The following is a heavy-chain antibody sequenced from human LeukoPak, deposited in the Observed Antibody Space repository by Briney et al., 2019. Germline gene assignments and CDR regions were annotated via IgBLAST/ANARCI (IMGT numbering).Heavy chain of an antibody. V-gene: IGHV1-2*02. J-gene: IGHJ6*03. CDR1: GYAFSAYY. CDR3: ATFISGSGRNYYFYYMDV. D-gene: IGHD3-10*01. Sequence: ASVKVSCKASGYAFSAYYMHWVRQAPGQGLEWMGWLNPQTGDTHFAQKFQGRITITADKSTTTAYMELSSLRSDDTAVYYCATFISGSGRNYYFYYMDVWGKGTTVTVSS. CDR2: LNPQTGDT.